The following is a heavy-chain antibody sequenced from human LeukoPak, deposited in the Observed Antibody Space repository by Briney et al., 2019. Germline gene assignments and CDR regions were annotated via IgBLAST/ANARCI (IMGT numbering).Heavy chain of an antibody. V-gene: IGHV4-34*01. D-gene: IGHD1-26*01. Sequence: SETLSLTCAVYGGSFSGYYWSWIRQPPGKGLEWIGEINHSGSTNYNPSLKSRVTISVDTSKNQFSLKLSSVTAADTAVYYCARALVWELQMGNWFDPWGQGTLVTVSS. J-gene: IGHJ5*02. CDR2: INHSGST. CDR1: GGSFSGYY. CDR3: ARALVWELQMGNWFDP.